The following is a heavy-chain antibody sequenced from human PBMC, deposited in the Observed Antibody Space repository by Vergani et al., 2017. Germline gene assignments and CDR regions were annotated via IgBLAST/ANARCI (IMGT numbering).Heavy chain of an antibody. J-gene: IGHJ5*02. D-gene: IGHD3-22*01. CDR3: AREVYYYDSSGYYPGRWFDP. CDR1: GFTFSSYW. V-gene: IGHV3-7*01. Sequence: EVQLVESGGGLVKPGGSLRLSCAASGFTFSSYWMSWVRQAPGKGLEWVANIKQDGSEKYYVDSVKGRFTISRDNAKNSLYLQMNSLRAEDTAVYYCAREVYYYDSSGYYPGRWFDPWGQGTLVTVSS. CDR2: IKQDGSEK.